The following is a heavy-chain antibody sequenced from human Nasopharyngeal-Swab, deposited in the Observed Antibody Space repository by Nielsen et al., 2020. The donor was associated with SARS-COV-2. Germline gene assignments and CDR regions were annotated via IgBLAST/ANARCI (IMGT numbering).Heavy chain of an antibody. CDR2: IYPGDPDT. J-gene: IGHJ4*02. D-gene: IGHD6-19*01. Sequence: VRQMPGKGLEWMGIIYPGDPDTRYSPSFQGQVTISADKSISTAYLQWSSLKASDTAMYYCAILRSGIAVPYCFDSWGQGTLVTVSS. CDR3: AILRSGIAVPYCFDS. V-gene: IGHV5-51*01.